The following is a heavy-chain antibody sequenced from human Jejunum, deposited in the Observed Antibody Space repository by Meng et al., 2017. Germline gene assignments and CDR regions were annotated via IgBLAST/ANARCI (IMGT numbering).Heavy chain of an antibody. D-gene: IGHD2-2*03. CDR2: AYYSGSS. Sequence: QLQLQESGPGLVKPPETLSLSCTVSGGSLSSGSPYWGWIRQSPGKGLEWIGTAYYSGSSYYNPSLRSRVIILVDTSKNQFSLRLSSVTAADTAVYYCARQMDSEYDEGYFFDYWGQGILVTVSS. J-gene: IGHJ4*02. V-gene: IGHV4-39*01. CDR1: GGSLSSGSPY. CDR3: ARQMDSEYDEGYFFDY.